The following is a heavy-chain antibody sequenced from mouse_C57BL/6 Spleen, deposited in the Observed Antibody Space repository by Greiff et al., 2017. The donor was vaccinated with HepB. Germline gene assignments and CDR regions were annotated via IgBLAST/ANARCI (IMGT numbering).Heavy chain of an antibody. J-gene: IGHJ4*01. Sequence: LQESGAELVRPGASVTLSCKASGYTFTDYEMHWVKQTPVHGLEWIGAIDPETGGTAYNQKFKGKAILTADKSSSTAYMELRSLTSEDSAVYYCTSRFITTVVAPYYAMDYWGQGTSVTVSS. CDR1: GYTFTDYE. D-gene: IGHD1-1*01. CDR2: IDPETGGT. V-gene: IGHV1-15*01. CDR3: TSRFITTVVAPYYAMDY.